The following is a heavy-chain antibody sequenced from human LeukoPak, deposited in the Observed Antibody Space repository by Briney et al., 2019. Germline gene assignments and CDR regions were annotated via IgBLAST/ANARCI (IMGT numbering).Heavy chain of an antibody. Sequence: PSETLSLTCTVSGGSISSYYWSWIRQPAGKGLEWIGRIYTSGSTNYNPSLKSRVTMSVDTSKNQFSLKLSSVTAADTAVYYCARDRDKDHSGNWFDPWGQGTLVTVSS. D-gene: IGHD2-15*01. CDR1: GGSISSYY. CDR2: IYTSGST. J-gene: IGHJ5*02. CDR3: ARDRDKDHSGNWFDP. V-gene: IGHV4-4*07.